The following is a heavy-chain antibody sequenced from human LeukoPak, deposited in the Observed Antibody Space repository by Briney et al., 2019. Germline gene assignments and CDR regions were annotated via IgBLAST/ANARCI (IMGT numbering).Heavy chain of an antibody. CDR2: ISYDGSNK. CDR1: GFTFSSYA. J-gene: IGHJ3*02. CDR3: AREGHYYDSSGRQAFDI. D-gene: IGHD3-22*01. V-gene: IGHV3-30*04. Sequence: GGSLRLCCAASGFTFSSYAMHWVRQAPGKGLEWVAVISYDGSNKYYADSVKGRFTISRDNSKNTLYLQMNSLRAEDTAVYYCAREGHYYDSSGRQAFDIWGQGTMVTVSS.